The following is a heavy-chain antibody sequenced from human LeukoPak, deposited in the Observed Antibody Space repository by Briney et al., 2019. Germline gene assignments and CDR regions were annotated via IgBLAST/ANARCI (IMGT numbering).Heavy chain of an antibody. D-gene: IGHD6-19*01. J-gene: IGHJ4*02. CDR2: INAGNGNT. CDR3: ARDTLYSSGWYGY. Sequence: INAGNGNTKYSQKFQGRVTITRDTSASTAYMELSSLRSEDTAVYYCARDTLYSSGWYGYWGQGTLVTVSS. V-gene: IGHV1-3*01.